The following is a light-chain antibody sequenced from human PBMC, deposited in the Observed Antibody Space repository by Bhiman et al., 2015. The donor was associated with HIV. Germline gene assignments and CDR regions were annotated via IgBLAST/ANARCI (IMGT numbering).Light chain of an antibody. V-gene: IGLV6-57*01. CDR2: DDD. CDR3: RSYDSSKNVI. Sequence: NFILTQPHSVSESPGKTVTISCTRNSGNIADNFVQWFQQRPGSSPTTVIYDDDRRPSGVPDRFSASIDTSSNSASLTISGLKTEDEADYYCRSYDSSKNVIFGGGTKLTVL. CDR1: SGNIADNF. J-gene: IGLJ2*01.